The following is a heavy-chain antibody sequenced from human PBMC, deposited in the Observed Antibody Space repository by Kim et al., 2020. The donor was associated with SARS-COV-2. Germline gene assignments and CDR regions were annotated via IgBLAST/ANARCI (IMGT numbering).Heavy chain of an antibody. D-gene: IGHD3-3*01. CDR2: IYYSGST. V-gene: IGHV4-39*02. J-gene: IGHJ4*02. CDR3: AREGRETYYDFWSGYYTSSDY. Sequence: SETLSLTCTVSGGSISSSSYYWGWIRQPPGKGLEWIGSIYYSGSTYYNPSLKSRVTISVDTSKNQFSLKLSSVTAADTAVYYCAREGRETYYDFWSGYYTSSDYWGQGTLVTVSS. CDR1: GGSISSSSYY.